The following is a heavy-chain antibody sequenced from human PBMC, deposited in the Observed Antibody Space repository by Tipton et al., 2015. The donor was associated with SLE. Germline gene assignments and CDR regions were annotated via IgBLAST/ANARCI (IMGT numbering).Heavy chain of an antibody. J-gene: IGHJ6*02. CDR1: GYSISSGYY. CDR2: IYHSGST. Sequence: LRLSCADSGYSISSGYYWGWIRQPPGKGLEWIGSIYHSGSTYYNPSLKSRVTISVDTSKNQFSLKLSSVTAADTAVYYCARDGRGYDFWSGYYSHYYYYGMDVWGQGTTVTVSS. CDR3: ARDGRGYDFWSGYYSHYYYYGMDV. V-gene: IGHV4-38-2*02. D-gene: IGHD3-3*01.